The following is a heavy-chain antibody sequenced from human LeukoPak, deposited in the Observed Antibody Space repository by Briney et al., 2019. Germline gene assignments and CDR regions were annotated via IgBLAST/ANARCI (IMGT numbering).Heavy chain of an antibody. CDR1: GGSISSYY. CDR3: ARAPGYCSSTSCYNYPFDY. V-gene: IGHV4-59*01. J-gene: IGHJ4*02. D-gene: IGHD2-2*03. Sequence: PSETLSLTCTVSGGSISSYYWSWIRQPPGKGLEWIGYIYYSGSTNYNPSLKSRVTISVDTSKNQFSLKLSSVTAADTAVYYCARAPGYCSSTSCYNYPFDYWGQGTLVTVSS. CDR2: IYYSGST.